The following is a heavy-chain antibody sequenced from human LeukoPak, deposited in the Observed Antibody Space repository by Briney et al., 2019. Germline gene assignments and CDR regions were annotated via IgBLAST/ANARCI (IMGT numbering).Heavy chain of an antibody. D-gene: IGHD6-13*01. CDR3: ARGPAGYSSSWAEFHFDY. Sequence: ASVKVSCTASGGTFSSYAISWVRQAPGQGLEWMGEIIPIFGTANYAQKFQGRVTITTDESTSTAYMELSSLRSEDTAVYYCARGPAGYSSSWAEFHFDYWGQGTLVTVSS. V-gene: IGHV1-69*05. CDR1: GGTFSSYA. CDR2: IIPIFGTA. J-gene: IGHJ4*02.